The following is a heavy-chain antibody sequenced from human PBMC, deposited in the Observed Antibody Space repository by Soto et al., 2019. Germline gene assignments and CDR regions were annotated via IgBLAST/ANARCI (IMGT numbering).Heavy chain of an antibody. CDR2: ISYDGSNK. CDR3: ARDLRQTYYDSFAFPQPTYYYYGMDV. J-gene: IGHJ6*02. CDR1: GFTFSSYA. D-gene: IGHD3-3*01. V-gene: IGHV3-30-3*01. Sequence: GGSLRLSCAASGFTFSSYAMHWVRQAPGKGLEWVAVISYDGSNKYYADSVKGRFTISRDNSKNTLYLQMNSLRAEDTAVYYCARDLRQTYYDSFAFPQPTYYYYGMDVWGQGTTVTVSS.